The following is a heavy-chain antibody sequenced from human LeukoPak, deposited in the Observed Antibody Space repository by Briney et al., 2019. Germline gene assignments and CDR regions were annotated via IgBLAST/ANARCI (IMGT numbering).Heavy chain of an antibody. CDR2: ISAYNGNT. J-gene: IGHJ4*02. CDR3: ARERDRMWQQLIYDY. D-gene: IGHD6-13*01. V-gene: IGHV1-18*01. CDR1: GYTFTSYG. Sequence: ASVKVSCKASGYTFTSYGISWVRQAPGQGLEWMGWISAYNGNTNYAQKLQGRVTMTTDTSTSTAYMELRSLRSDDTAVYYCARERDRMWQQLIYDYWGQGTLVTVSS.